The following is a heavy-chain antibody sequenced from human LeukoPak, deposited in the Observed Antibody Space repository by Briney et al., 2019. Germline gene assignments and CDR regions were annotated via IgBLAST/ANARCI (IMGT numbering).Heavy chain of an antibody. Sequence: SETLSLTCSVSGMSITSRHYWGWIRQPPGKGLEWIGSTSHSDSPYYNPSLESRVTISLDTSRNQFSLKLSSVTAADTAVYYCAVGATPSGFDYWGQGTLVTVSS. CDR2: TSHSDSP. CDR3: AVGATPSGFDY. CDR1: GMSITSRHY. D-gene: IGHD1-26*01. V-gene: IGHV4-38-2*02. J-gene: IGHJ4*02.